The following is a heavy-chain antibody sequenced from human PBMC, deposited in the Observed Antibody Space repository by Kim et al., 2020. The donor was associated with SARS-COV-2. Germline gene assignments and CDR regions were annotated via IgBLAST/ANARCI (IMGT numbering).Heavy chain of an antibody. V-gene: IGHV3-23*01. Sequence: DSVKGRFTISRDNSKNTLYLQMNRLRVEDTAVYYRAKGSSNWYPRDWFDPWGQGTLVIVSS. D-gene: IGHD6-13*01. CDR3: AKGSSNWYPRDWFDP. J-gene: IGHJ5*02.